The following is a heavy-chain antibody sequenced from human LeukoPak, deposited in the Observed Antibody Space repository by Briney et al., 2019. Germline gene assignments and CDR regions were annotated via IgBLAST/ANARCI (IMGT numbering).Heavy chain of an antibody. CDR1: GGSISSYY. CDR2: IYYSGST. D-gene: IGHD3-3*01. CDR3: ARGCRPITIFGVVIIGVNWFDP. J-gene: IGHJ5*02. V-gene: IGHV4-59*12. Sequence: SETLSLTRTVSGGSISSYYWSWIRQPPGKGLEWIGYIYYSGSTNYNPSLKSRVTISVDTSKNQFSLKLSSVTAADTAVYYCARGCRPITIFGVVIIGVNWFDPWGQGTLVTVSS.